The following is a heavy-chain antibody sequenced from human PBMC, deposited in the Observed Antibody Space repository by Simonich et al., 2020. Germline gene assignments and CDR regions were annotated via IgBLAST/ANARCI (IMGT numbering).Heavy chain of an antibody. V-gene: IGHV3-7*01. CDR1: GFTFSSYW. Sequence: EVQLVESGGGLVQPGGSLRLSCAASGFTFSSYWMSWVRQAPGKVLEWVPKKKQDGSEKYYVDSVKGRFTISRDNAKNSLYLQMNSLRAEDTAVYYCARDREVYGSGSYYNYWGQGTLVTVSS. CDR3: ARDREVYGSGSYYNY. D-gene: IGHD3-10*01. CDR2: KKQDGSEK. J-gene: IGHJ4*02.